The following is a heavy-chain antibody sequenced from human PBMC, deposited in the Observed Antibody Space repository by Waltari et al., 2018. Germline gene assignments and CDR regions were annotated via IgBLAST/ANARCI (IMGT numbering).Heavy chain of an antibody. CDR1: GYIFTGYY. V-gene: IGHV1-2*02. CDR2: INPKSGGT. J-gene: IGHJ6*02. Sequence: QVQLVQSGAAVKKPGASVKVSCQASGYIFTGYYIHWVRQAPGQGLEWMGWINPKSGGTKYAQKFQGRVTMTRDTSISTAHMELNSLRSDDTAVFFCAREGVDYGDHKGVWGLDVWGQGTTVSVS. D-gene: IGHD4-17*01. CDR3: AREGVDYGDHKGVWGLDV.